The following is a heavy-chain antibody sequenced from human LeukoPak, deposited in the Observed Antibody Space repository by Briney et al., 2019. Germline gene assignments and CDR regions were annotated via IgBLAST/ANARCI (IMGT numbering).Heavy chain of an antibody. J-gene: IGHJ4*02. CDR3: AKGALSSGSYLNY. CDR2: IKQDGSER. V-gene: IGHV3-7*01. D-gene: IGHD1-26*01. CDR1: GFTLNTYW. Sequence: GGSLRLSCAVSGFTLNTYWMRWVRQAPGKGLEWVANIKQDGSERYYVDSVKGRFTISSDNAKNSLYLQMNSLRVEDTAVYYCAKGALSSGSYLNYWGQGTLVTVSS.